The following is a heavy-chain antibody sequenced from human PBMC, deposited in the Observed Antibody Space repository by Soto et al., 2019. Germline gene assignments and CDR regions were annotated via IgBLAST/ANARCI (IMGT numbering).Heavy chain of an antibody. CDR3: ARSLNYVFWSGAYYYYGMDV. Sequence: GGSLRLSCAASGFTFSSYSMNWVRQAPGKGLEWVSYISSSSSTIYYADSVKGRFTISRDNAKNSLYLQMNSLRAEDTAVYYCARSLNYVFWSGAYYYYGMDVSGQATTVTVSS. CDR2: ISSSSSTI. J-gene: IGHJ6*02. CDR1: GFTFSSYS. D-gene: IGHD3-3*01. V-gene: IGHV3-48*01.